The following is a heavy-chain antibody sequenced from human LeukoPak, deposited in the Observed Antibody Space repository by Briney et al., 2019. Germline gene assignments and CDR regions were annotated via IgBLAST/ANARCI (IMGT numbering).Heavy chain of an antibody. V-gene: IGHV3-13*01. CDR3: AREGDSSGWYSFDY. CDR1: GFTFSSYD. D-gene: IGHD6-19*01. Sequence: GGSLRLSCAASGFTFSSYDMHWVRQATGKGLEWVSAIGTAGDTYYPGSVKGRFTISRENAKNSLYLQMNSLRAGDTAVYYCAREGDSSGWYSFDYWGQGTLVTVSS. J-gene: IGHJ4*02. CDR2: IGTAGDT.